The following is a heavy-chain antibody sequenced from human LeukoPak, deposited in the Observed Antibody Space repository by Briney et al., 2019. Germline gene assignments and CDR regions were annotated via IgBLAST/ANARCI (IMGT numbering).Heavy chain of an antibody. CDR3: ATTDISMATDFDH. CDR1: GYSFTNYW. D-gene: IGHD5-18*01. Sequence: GESLKISCKGSGYSFTNYWIGWVRQMPGKGLEWVAFLYPDDSDTRCSPSFQGQVTISADKSINTAYLQWSSLKASDTAMYYCATTDISMATDFDHWGQGTLVTVSS. J-gene: IGHJ4*02. V-gene: IGHV5-51*01. CDR2: LYPDDSDT.